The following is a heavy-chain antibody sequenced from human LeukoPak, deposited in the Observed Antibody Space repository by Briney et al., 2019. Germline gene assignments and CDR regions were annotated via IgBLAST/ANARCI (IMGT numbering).Heavy chain of an antibody. J-gene: IGHJ4*02. CDR1: GFTFTSSA. CDR2: IVVGSGNT. Sequence: SGKVSCKASGFTFTSSAVQWVRQARGQRLEWIGRIVVGSGNTNYAQKFQERVTITRDMSTSTAYMELSSLRSEDTAVYYCAADRSDVGATWYFDYWGQGTLVTVSS. CDR3: AADRSDVGATWYFDY. D-gene: IGHD1-26*01. V-gene: IGHV1-58*01.